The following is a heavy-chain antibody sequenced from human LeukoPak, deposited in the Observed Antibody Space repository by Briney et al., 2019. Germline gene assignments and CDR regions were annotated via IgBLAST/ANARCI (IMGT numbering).Heavy chain of an antibody. Sequence: NPSETLSLTCTVSGGSISSHYWSWIRQPPGKGLEWIGYIYYSGSTNYNPSLKSRVTISVDTSKNQFSLKLSSVTAADTAVYYCARWTRGCSSTSCYTGEIDYWGQGTLVTVSS. D-gene: IGHD2-2*02. CDR2: IYYSGST. J-gene: IGHJ4*02. CDR1: GGSISSHY. CDR3: ARWTRGCSSTSCYTGEIDY. V-gene: IGHV4-59*11.